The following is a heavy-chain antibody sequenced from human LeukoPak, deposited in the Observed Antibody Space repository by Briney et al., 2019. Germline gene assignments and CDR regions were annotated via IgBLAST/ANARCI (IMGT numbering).Heavy chain of an antibody. V-gene: IGHV4-34*01. CDR1: GGSFSGYY. CDR2: INHSGST. CDR3: AREYYYDSRGFDP. D-gene: IGHD3-22*01. Sequence: SETLSLTCAVYGGSFSGYYWSWIRQPPGKGLEWIGEINHSGSTNYNPSLKSRVTISVDTSKNQFSLKLSSVTAADTAVYYCAREYYYDSRGFDPWGQGTLVTVSS. J-gene: IGHJ5*02.